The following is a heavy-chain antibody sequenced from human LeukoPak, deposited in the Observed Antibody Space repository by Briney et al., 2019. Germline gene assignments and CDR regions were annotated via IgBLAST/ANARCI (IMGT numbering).Heavy chain of an antibody. CDR1: GFTFSSYW. J-gene: IGHJ4*02. CDR2: ISGSGGST. D-gene: IGHD3-22*01. CDR3: AKGYYDSSGYSKLLYYFDY. V-gene: IGHV3-23*01. Sequence: GGSLRLSCAASGFTFSSYWMNWARQAPGKGLEWVSAISGSGGSTYYADSVKGRFTISRDNSKNTLYLQMNSLRAEDTAVYYCAKGYYDSSGYSKLLYYFDYWGQGTLVTVSS.